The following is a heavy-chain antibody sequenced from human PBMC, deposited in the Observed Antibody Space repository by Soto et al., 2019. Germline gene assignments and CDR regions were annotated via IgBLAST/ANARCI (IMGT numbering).Heavy chain of an antibody. CDR1: GGTFSSYA. D-gene: IGHD2-21*02. J-gene: IGHJ4*02. CDR2: IIPIFGTA. CDR3: ARSPAGQIVVVTAPYYFDY. V-gene: IGHV1-69*06. Sequence: SVKVSCKASGGTFSSYAISWVRQAPGQGLEWMGGIIPIFGTANYAQKFQGRVTITADKSTSTAYMELSSLRSEDTAVYYCARSPAGQIVVVTAPYYFDYWGQGTLVTVSS.